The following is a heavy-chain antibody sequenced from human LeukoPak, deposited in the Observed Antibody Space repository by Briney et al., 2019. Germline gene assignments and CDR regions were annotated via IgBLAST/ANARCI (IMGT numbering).Heavy chain of an antibody. Sequence: ASVKVSCKASGYTFTSYDINWVRQATGQGLERMGWMNPNSGNTGYAQKFQGRVTITRNTSISTAYMELSSLRSEDTAVYYCARGGRGGYDFWSGYYRSYYMDVWGKGTTVTVSS. D-gene: IGHD3-3*01. CDR3: ARGGRGGYDFWSGYYRSYYMDV. J-gene: IGHJ6*03. CDR1: GYTFTSYD. CDR2: MNPNSGNT. V-gene: IGHV1-8*03.